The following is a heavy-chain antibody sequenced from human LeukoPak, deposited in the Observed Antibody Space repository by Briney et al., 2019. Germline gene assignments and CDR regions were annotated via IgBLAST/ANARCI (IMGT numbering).Heavy chain of an antibody. V-gene: IGHV4-61*01. CDR2: KYYSGST. CDR1: GVSINTCCYY. D-gene: IGHD5-18*01. J-gene: IGHJ4*02. CDR3: ARGRSYGLDFDS. Sequence: SETLSLTCDVSGVSINTCCYYWTWIRQPPGKGLEWIGYKYYSGSTRYNSSLRSRLTISLDSSKNQFSLRLTSVTAADTAVYYCARGRSYGLDFDSWGPGTLVIVSS.